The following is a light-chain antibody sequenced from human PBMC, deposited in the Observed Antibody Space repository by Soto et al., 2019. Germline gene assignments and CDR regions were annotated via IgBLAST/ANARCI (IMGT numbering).Light chain of an antibody. J-gene: IGLJ3*02. CDR1: SSDVGSYDY. V-gene: IGLV2-11*01. Sequence: QSVLIQPPSVSGSPGQSVTISCTGTSSDVGSYDYVSWYQQHPGTVPKPMIYNVNTRPSGVPDRFSGSKSGDTASLTISGLQAEDEAGYYCCSYAGGSIYVLFGGGTKVTVL. CDR2: NVN. CDR3: CSYAGGSIYVL.